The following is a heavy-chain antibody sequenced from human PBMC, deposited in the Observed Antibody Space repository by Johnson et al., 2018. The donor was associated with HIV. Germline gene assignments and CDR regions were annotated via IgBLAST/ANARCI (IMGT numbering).Heavy chain of an antibody. CDR3: ARDMSYYDSSGYLDDAFDI. J-gene: IGHJ3*02. D-gene: IGHD3-22*01. CDR1: GFTFNDYG. Sequence: VQLVESGGGVVRPGGSLRLSCAASGFTFNDYGMSWVRQAPGKGLEWVSGILWNGGNKAYADSVKGRFNISRDNSKNSMYLQLNSLRAEDTALYYCARDMSYYDSSGYLDDAFDIWGQGTMVTVSS. CDR2: ILWNGGNK. V-gene: IGHV3-20*04.